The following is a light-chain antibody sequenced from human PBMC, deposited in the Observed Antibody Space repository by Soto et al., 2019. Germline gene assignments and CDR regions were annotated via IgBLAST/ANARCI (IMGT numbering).Light chain of an antibody. CDR3: QQYNNWPRT. CDR2: GAS. Sequence: EILMTQSPATLSVSPRERATLSCRASQSVSSYLAWYQQKPGQPPRLLIYGASTRATGIPARFSGSGSGTEFTLTISSLQSEDFAVYYCQQYNNWPRTFGQGTKVDIK. CDR1: QSVSSY. V-gene: IGKV3-15*01. J-gene: IGKJ1*01.